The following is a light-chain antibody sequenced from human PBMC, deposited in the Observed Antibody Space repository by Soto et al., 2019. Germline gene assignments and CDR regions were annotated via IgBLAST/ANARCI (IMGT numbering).Light chain of an antibody. CDR3: QSYENSRTGFYV. CDR1: SSDIGAGFD. J-gene: IGLJ1*01. CDR2: GNT. Sequence: QSVLTQPPSVSGTPGQRFTISCSGSSSDIGAGFDVHWYQHLPGTAPKLLIYGNTNRPSRVPGRFSVSKSGTSSSLVISGLQAEDEADYSCQSYENSRTGFYVFGTGTKVTVL. V-gene: IGLV1-40*01.